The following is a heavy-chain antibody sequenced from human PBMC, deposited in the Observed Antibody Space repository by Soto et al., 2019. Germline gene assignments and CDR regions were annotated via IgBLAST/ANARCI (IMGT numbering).Heavy chain of an antibody. J-gene: IGHJ4*02. D-gene: IGHD6-6*01. V-gene: IGHV4-30-4*01. Sequence: SETLSLTCTVSGGSISSDDYYWSWIRQPPGKGLEWIGRIYYSGRTYYNPSLKSRLTISVDTSKNQFSLKLSSVSAADTAVYFCAGDRSNSPDYFDYWGQGTLATVSS. CDR1: GGSISSDDYY. CDR2: IYYSGRT. CDR3: AGDRSNSPDYFDY.